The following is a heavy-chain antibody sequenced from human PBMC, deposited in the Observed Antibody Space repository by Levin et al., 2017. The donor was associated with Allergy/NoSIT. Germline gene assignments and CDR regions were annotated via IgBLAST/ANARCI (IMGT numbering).Heavy chain of an antibody. V-gene: IGHV4-4*02. J-gene: IGHJ3*02. D-gene: IGHD6-19*01. CDR2: IYHSGST. Sequence: PSETLSLTCAVSGGSISSSNWWSWVRQPPGKGLEWIGEIYHSGSTNYNPSLKSRVTISVDKSKNQFSLKLSSVTAADTAVYYCARGHPGEQWLVHDAFDIWGQGTMVTVSS. CDR1: GGSISSSNW. CDR3: ARGHPGEQWLVHDAFDI.